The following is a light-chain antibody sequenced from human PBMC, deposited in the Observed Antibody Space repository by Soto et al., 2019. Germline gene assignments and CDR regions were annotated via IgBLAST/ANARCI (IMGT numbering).Light chain of an antibody. CDR1: QSITNNY. V-gene: IGKV3-20*01. CDR3: QQLDSMPIT. Sequence: EIVLTQSPGTLSLSPGERATLSCRASQSITNNYLAWYQQKPGQAPRLLTYGVSTRATGIPARFSGSGSGTEFTLTISSLQPEDSATYYCQQLDSMPITFGQGTRLEIK. J-gene: IGKJ5*01. CDR2: GVS.